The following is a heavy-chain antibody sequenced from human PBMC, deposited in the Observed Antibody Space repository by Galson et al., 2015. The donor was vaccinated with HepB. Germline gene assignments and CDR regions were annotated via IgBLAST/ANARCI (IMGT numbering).Heavy chain of an antibody. V-gene: IGHV3-15*01. D-gene: IGHD1-26*01. CDR2: IKSKTDGGTT. Sequence: SLRLSCAASGFTFSNAWMSWVRQAPGKGLEWVGRIKSKTDGGTTDYAAPVKGRFTISRDDSKNTLYLQMNSLKTEDTAVYYCTTDGSLVEWELLPFDYWGQGTLVTVSS. CDR3: TTDGSLVEWELLPFDY. J-gene: IGHJ4*02. CDR1: GFTFSNAW.